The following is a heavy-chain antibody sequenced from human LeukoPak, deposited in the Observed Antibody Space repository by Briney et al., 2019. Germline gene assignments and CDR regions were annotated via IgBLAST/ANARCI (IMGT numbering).Heavy chain of an antibody. Sequence: ASVKVSCKASGYTFTGYYIHWVRQAPGQGLEWMGWINPHSGGTNYAQKFQGGVTMTRDTSITTAYMELSSLRSDDTAVYYCAKAYYYDSSGYDALNYFDYWGQGTLVTVSS. CDR3: AKAYYYDSSGYDALNYFDY. V-gene: IGHV1-2*02. CDR2: INPHSGGT. CDR1: GYTFTGYY. J-gene: IGHJ4*02. D-gene: IGHD3-22*01.